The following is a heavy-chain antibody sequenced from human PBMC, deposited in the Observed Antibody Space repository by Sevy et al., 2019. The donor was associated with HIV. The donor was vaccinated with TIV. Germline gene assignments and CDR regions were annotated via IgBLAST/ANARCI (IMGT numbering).Heavy chain of an antibody. Sequence: GGSLRLSCAASGFTFSSYSMNWVRQAPGKGLEWVSYISSSSSTIYYADSVKGRFTISRDNAKNSLYLQMNSLGDEDTAVYYCARDVPSYYDFWSGYYTPYYYYGMDVWGQGTTVTVSS. D-gene: IGHD3-3*01. CDR3: ARDVPSYYDFWSGYYTPYYYYGMDV. V-gene: IGHV3-48*02. J-gene: IGHJ6*02. CDR2: ISSSSSTI. CDR1: GFTFSSYS.